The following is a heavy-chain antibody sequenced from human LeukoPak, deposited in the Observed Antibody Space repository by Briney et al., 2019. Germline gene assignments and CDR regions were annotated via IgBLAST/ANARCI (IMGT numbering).Heavy chain of an antibody. V-gene: IGHV4-39*07. CDR3: ARNYYGDYNYFDY. CDR1: GGSISSSSYY. D-gene: IGHD4-17*01. J-gene: IGHJ4*02. Sequence: SETLSLTCTVSGGSISSSSYYWGWIRQPPGKGLEWIGSIYYSGSTNYNPSLKSRVTISVDTSKNQFSLKLSSVTAADTAVYYCARNYYGDYNYFDYWGQGTLVTVSS. CDR2: IYYSGST.